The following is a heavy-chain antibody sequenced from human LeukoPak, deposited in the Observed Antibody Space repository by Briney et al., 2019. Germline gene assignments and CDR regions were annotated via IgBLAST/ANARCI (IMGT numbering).Heavy chain of an antibody. J-gene: IGHJ4*02. CDR2: INHSGST. Sequence: SETRSSPFTVPGGSFPGADWSWCGQPPGKGLEWIGEINHSGSTNYNPSLESRVTISVDTSKNHFSLKLSSVTAADTAVYYCASSRNYYLWSGYYLEWGEGSLVTVSA. D-gene: IGHD3-3*01. CDR1: GGSFPGAD. CDR3: ASSRNYYLWSGYYLE. V-gene: IGHV4-34*01.